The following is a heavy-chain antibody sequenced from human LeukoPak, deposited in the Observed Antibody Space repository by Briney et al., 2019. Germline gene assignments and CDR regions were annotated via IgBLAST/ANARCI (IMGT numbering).Heavy chain of an antibody. Sequence: ASVKVSCKASGYTFTSYDINWVRQATGQGLEWMGWMNPNSGNTGYAQKFQGRVTITADKSTSTAYMELSSLRSEDTAVYYCARDGGIYPYYYYYYMDVWGKGTTVTASS. J-gene: IGHJ6*03. V-gene: IGHV1-8*03. D-gene: IGHD6-13*01. CDR1: GYTFTSYD. CDR3: ARDGGIYPYYYYYYMDV. CDR2: MNPNSGNT.